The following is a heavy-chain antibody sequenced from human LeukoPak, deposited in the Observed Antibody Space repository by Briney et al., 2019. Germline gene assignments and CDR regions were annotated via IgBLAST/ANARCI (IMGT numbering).Heavy chain of an antibody. CDR1: GFTFSSYA. J-gene: IGHJ5*02. CDR3: ARAGGYDTLTGYSLRYDWFDP. Sequence: GRSLRLSCAASGFTFSSYAMHWVRQAPGKGLEWVAVISYDGSNKYYADSVKGRFTISRDNSKNTLYLQMNSLRAEDTAVYYCARAGGYDTLTGYSLRYDWFDPWGQGTLVTVSS. D-gene: IGHD3-9*01. CDR2: ISYDGSNK. V-gene: IGHV3-30*04.